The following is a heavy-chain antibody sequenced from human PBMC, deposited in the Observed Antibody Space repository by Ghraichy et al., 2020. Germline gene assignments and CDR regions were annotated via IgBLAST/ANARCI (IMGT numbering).Heavy chain of an antibody. D-gene: IGHD3-22*01. J-gene: IGHJ4*02. CDR2: IYYSGST. V-gene: IGHV4-31*03. Sequence: SETLSLTCTVSGGSISSGGYYWSWIRQHPGKGLEWIGYIYYSGSTYYNPSLKSRVTISVDTSKNQFSLKLSSVTAADTAVYYCARATYYYDSSGLGRFDYWGQGTLVTVSS. CDR3: ARATYYYDSSGLGRFDY. CDR1: GGSISSGGYY.